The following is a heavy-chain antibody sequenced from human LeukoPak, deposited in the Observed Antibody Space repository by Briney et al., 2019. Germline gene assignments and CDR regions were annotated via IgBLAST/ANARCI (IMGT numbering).Heavy chain of an antibody. CDR3: ASGLIAAAGTAGY. Sequence: PGGSLRLSWAASGFTFDDYGMSWVRQAPGKGLEWVSGINWNGGSTGYADSVKGRFTISRDNAKNSLYLQMNSLRAEDTALYYCASGLIAAAGTAGYWGQGTLVTVSS. CDR1: GFTFDDYG. V-gene: IGHV3-20*04. J-gene: IGHJ4*02. D-gene: IGHD6-13*01. CDR2: INWNGGST.